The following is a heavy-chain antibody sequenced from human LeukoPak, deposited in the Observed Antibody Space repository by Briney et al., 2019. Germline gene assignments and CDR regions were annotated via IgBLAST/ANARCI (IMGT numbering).Heavy chain of an antibody. CDR3: ARDQAFDI. J-gene: IGHJ3*02. CDR1: GFTVGSNY. Sequence: TGGSLRLSCAASGFTVGSNYMSWVRQAPGKGLEWVSVIYSGGSTYYADSVKGRFTISRDNSKNTLYLQMNSLRAEDTAVYYCARDQAFDIWGQGTMVTVSS. V-gene: IGHV3-66*01. CDR2: IYSGGST.